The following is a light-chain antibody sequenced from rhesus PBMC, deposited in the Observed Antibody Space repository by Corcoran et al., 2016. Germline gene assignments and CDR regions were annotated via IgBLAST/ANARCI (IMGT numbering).Light chain of an antibody. CDR3: LQGYSTPMYS. CDR2: AAS. Sequence: DIQMTQSPSSLSASVGDRVTITCRASQGISDYLNWYQQKPGKAPKRLIYAASSLESGVPARFSGRGAGTDVTLTISSLKPEDFAAYYCLQGYSTPMYSVGQGTKVEIK. CDR1: QGISDY. V-gene: IGKV1-36*02. J-gene: IGKJ2*01.